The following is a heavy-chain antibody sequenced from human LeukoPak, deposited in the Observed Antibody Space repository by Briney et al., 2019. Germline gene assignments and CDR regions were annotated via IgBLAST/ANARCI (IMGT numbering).Heavy chain of an antibody. CDR3: AKDWTGLYDYVWGSYRYGP. Sequence: GGSLRLSCAGSGFTLSSNWMHWVRQGPGKGLVWLSRIYSDGSRTNYADSVKGRFTISGDNAKNTLYLQMNSLRAEDTAVYYCAKDWTGLYDYVWGSYRYGPWGQGTLVTVSS. CDR1: GFTLSSNW. CDR2: IYSDGSRT. J-gene: IGHJ5*02. D-gene: IGHD3-16*02. V-gene: IGHV3-74*01.